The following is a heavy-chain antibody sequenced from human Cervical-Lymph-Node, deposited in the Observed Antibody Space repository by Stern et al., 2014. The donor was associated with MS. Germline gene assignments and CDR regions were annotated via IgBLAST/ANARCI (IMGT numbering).Heavy chain of an antibody. J-gene: IGHJ6*02. CDR1: GGSISSGGYY. CDR3: ARDCSGGSCYLGMDV. V-gene: IGHV4-31*03. D-gene: IGHD2-15*01. CDR2: IYYSGST. Sequence: VQLEESGPGLVKPSQTLSLTCTVSGGSISSGGYYWSWIRQHPGKGLEWIGYIYYSGSTYYNPSLKSRVTISVDTSKNQFSLKLSSVTAADTAVYYCARDCSGGSCYLGMDVWGQGTTVTVSS.